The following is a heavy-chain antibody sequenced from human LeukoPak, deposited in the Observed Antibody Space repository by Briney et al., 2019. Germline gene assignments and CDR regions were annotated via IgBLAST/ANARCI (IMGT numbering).Heavy chain of an antibody. CDR2: IYYSGST. CDR1: GGYISSSSYY. J-gene: IGHJ4*02. Sequence: TSETLSLTCTVSGGYISSSSYYWGWIRQPPGKGLEWIGSIYYSGSTYYNPSLKSRVTISVDTSKNQFSLKLSSVTAADTAVYYCARRDDYGDYRDYWGQGTLVTVSS. V-gene: IGHV4-39*01. CDR3: ARRDDYGDYRDY. D-gene: IGHD4-17*01.